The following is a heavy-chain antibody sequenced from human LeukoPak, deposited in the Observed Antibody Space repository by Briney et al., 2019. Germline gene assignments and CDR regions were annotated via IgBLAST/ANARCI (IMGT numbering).Heavy chain of an antibody. V-gene: IGHV1-69*13. D-gene: IGHD6-13*01. J-gene: IGHJ4*02. CDR1: GGTFSNYA. Sequence: GASVKVSCKASGGTFSNYAINWVRQAPGQGLEWMGGIIPLFGTANYAQKFQGRVTITADESTSTAYLELNSLRSEDTAVFYCARGGITPFDYWGQGTLVTVSS. CDR3: ARGGITPFDY. CDR2: IIPLFGTA.